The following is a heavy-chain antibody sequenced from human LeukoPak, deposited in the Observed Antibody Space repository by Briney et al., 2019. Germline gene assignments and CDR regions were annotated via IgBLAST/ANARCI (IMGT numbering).Heavy chain of an antibody. CDR3: AREVYGDNYFDY. V-gene: IGHV3-7*05. CDR2: IKQDGSEK. CDR1: GFTFSDFW. D-gene: IGHD4-17*01. Sequence: PGGSLRLSCEASGFTFSDFWMSWVRQAPGKGLEWVANIKQDGSEKYYVDSVKGRFTISRDNAKNSLYLQMNSLRAEDTAVYYCAREVYGDNYFDYWGQGTLVTVSS. J-gene: IGHJ4*02.